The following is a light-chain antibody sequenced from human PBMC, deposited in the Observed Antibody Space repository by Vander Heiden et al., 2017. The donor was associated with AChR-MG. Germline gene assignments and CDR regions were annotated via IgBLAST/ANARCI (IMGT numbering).Light chain of an antibody. CDR3: SAYTSSSTLEV. V-gene: IGLV2-14*01. Sequence: QSALTHPADVSAPPGQSIATSCTGSSSDVCGYNYVSWYQQHPGKAPKLMIYDVSKRPSGVSNRFSGSKSGTTASLTISGLQAEDEADYYCSAYTSSSTLEVFGGGTKLTVL. CDR2: DVS. CDR1: SSDVCGYNY. J-gene: IGLJ3*02.